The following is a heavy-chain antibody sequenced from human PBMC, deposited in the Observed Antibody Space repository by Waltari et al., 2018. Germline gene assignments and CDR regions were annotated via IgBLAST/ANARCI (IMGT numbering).Heavy chain of an antibody. D-gene: IGHD6-6*01. CDR3: ARGQLWGRHSSSSTPLDY. CDR2: IYYSGST. Sequence: QVQLQESGPGLVQPSQTLSLTCTVSGGSISRGGYYWSWIRQHPGKGLEWIGYIYYSGSTYYNPSLKSRVTISVDTSKNQFSLKLSSVTAADTAVYYCARGQLWGRHSSSSTPLDYWGQGTLVTVSS. CDR1: GGSISRGGYY. J-gene: IGHJ4*02. V-gene: IGHV4-31*03.